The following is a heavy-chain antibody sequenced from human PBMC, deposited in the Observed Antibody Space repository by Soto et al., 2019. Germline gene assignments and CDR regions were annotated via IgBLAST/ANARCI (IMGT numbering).Heavy chain of an antibody. Sequence: GGSLRLSCSASGFTFSTYAMHWVRQAPGKGLEYVSTISSNGDNTYYAGSVKGRFTISRDNSKNTLYLQMDSLRAEDTAVYFCARRPVTYYFDYWGQGTLVTVST. CDR3: ARRPVTYYFDY. V-gene: IGHV3-64*04. D-gene: IGHD4-17*01. CDR2: ISSNGDNT. J-gene: IGHJ4*02. CDR1: GFTFSTYA.